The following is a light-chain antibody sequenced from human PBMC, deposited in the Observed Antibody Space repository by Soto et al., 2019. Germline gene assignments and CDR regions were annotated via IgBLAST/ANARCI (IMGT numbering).Light chain of an antibody. Sequence: DIQMTQSPSTLSASVGDRVTITCRASQSISSWLAWYQQKPGKAPKVLIYKASSLESGVPSRFSGSGSGTEFTLTIISLQPDDFATYYCQQYNSYSTFGQGTKLEIK. CDR2: KAS. CDR3: QQYNSYST. J-gene: IGKJ2*01. CDR1: QSISSW. V-gene: IGKV1-5*03.